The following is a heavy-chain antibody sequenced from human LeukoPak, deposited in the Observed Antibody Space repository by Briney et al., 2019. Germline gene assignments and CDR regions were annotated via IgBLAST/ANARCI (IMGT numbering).Heavy chain of an antibody. CDR1: GGSISSYY. Sequence: SETLSLTCTVSGGSISSYYWSWIRQPAGKGLEWIGRIYTSGSTNYNPSLKSRVTMSLATSKNQFSLRLSSVNAADTAVYFCAREGTSGGLNWLDPWGQGTLVTVSS. D-gene: IGHD3-10*01. V-gene: IGHV4-4*07. CDR2: IYTSGST. CDR3: AREGTSGGLNWLDP. J-gene: IGHJ5*02.